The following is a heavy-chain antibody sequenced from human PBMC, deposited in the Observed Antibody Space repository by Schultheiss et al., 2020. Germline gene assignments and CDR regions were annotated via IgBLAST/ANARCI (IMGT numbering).Heavy chain of an antibody. CDR3: ARVGAVAAPYYFDY. CDR1: GGSISSGGYY. V-gene: IGHV4-31*11. CDR2: IYYSGST. J-gene: IGHJ4*02. Sequence: SQTLSLTCAVSGGSISSGGYYWSWIRQPPGKGLEWIGYIYYSGSTYYNPSLKSRVTISVDTSKNQFSLKLSSVTAADTAVYYCARVGAVAAPYYFDYWGQGTLGTGYS. D-gene: IGHD6-19*01.